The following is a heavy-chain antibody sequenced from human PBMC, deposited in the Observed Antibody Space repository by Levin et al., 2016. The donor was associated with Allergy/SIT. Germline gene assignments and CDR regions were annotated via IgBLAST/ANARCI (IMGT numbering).Heavy chain of an antibody. V-gene: IGHV3-33*01. CDR2: IWYDGSNK. CDR3: ARGGDIVVVPAANRAFDY. D-gene: IGHD2-2*01. J-gene: IGHJ4*02. Sequence: WIRQPPGRGLEWVAVIWYDGSNKYYADSVKGRFTISRDNSKNTLYLQMNSLRAEDTAVYYCARGGDIVVVPAANRAFDYWGQGTLVTVSS.